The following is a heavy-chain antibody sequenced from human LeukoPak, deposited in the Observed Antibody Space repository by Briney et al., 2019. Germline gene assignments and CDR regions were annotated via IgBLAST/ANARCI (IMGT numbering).Heavy chain of an antibody. V-gene: IGHV3-21*01. D-gene: IGHD5-12*01. Sequence: GGSLRLSCVVSGFTFSSYHMNWVRQAPGKGLEWVSSISTSSSSSYIYYADSVTGRFTISRDNSKNTLYLQMNSLRAEDTAVYYCARDVRSGPNVFDIWGQGTMVTVSS. CDR3: ARDVRSGPNVFDI. CDR2: ISTSSSSSYI. CDR1: GFTFSSYH. J-gene: IGHJ3*02.